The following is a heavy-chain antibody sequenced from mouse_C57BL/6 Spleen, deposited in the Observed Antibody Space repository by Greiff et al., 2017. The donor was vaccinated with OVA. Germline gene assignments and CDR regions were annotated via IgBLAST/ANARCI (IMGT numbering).Heavy chain of an antibody. V-gene: IGHV1-82*01. Sequence: VQLQESGPELVKPGASVKISCKASGYAFSSSWMNWVKQRPGKGLEWIGRIYPGDGDTNYNGKFKGKATLTADKSSSTAYMQLSSLTSEDSAVYFCARGDWDVGYWGQGTTLTVSS. J-gene: IGHJ2*01. D-gene: IGHD4-1*01. CDR1: GYAFSSSW. CDR2: IYPGDGDT. CDR3: ARGDWDVGY.